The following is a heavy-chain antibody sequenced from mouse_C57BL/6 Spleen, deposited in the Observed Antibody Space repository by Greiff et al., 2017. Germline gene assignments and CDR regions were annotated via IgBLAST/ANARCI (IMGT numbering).Heavy chain of an antibody. CDR3: ARNWDYFDY. CDR2: INPSTGGT. D-gene: IGHD4-1*01. J-gene: IGHJ2*01. CDR1: GYSFTGYY. V-gene: IGHV1-42*01. Sequence: EVQLQEPGPELVKPGASVKISCKASGYSFTGYYMNWVKQSPEKSLEWIGQINPSTGGTTYNQKFKAKATLTVDKSSSTAYMQLKSLTSEDSAVYYCARNWDYFDYWGQGTTLTVSS.